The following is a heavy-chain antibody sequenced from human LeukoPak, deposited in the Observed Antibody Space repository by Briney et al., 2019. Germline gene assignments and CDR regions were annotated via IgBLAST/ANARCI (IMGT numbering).Heavy chain of an antibody. V-gene: IGHV4-39*01. Sequence: SETLSLTCTVSGGSISSSSYYWGWIRQPPGKGLEWIGSIYYSGSTYYNPSLKSRVTISVDTSKNQFSLKLSSVTAADTAVYYCARQSSNILFGGIDYWGQGTLVTVSS. CDR2: IYYSGST. J-gene: IGHJ4*02. D-gene: IGHD2-21*01. CDR1: GGSISSSSYY. CDR3: ARQSSNILFGGIDY.